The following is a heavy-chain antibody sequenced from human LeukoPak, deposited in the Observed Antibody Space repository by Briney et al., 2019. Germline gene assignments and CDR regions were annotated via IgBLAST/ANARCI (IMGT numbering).Heavy chain of an antibody. D-gene: IGHD6-6*01. J-gene: IGHJ4*02. CDR2: ISSGSSAI. CDR3: ARGGAARPDY. Sequence: PGGSLRLSCAASGFTFSNYGINWVRQTPGKGLEWVSYISSGSSAINYADSVRGRFGISRDNAKNSLYLRMNSLRPEDTAIYYCARGGAARPDYWGQGTLVTVSS. V-gene: IGHV3-48*01. CDR1: GFTFSNYG.